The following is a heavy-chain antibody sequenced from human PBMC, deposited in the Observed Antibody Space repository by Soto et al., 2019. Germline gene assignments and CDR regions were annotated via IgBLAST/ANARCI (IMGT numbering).Heavy chain of an antibody. CDR2: IYYSGTT. D-gene: IGHD2-15*01. CDR3: TRVGARYCSGATCPMAY. J-gene: IGHJ4*02. Sequence: TLSLTCTVSGASIKTGGYYWTWIRQHPVKGLEWIGYIYYSGTTYYTPSLESRVTMSVDLSTNQFSLRLTSVTAADTAVYYCTRVGARYCSGATCPMAYWGQGALVTVSS. V-gene: IGHV4-31*03. CDR1: GASIKTGGYY.